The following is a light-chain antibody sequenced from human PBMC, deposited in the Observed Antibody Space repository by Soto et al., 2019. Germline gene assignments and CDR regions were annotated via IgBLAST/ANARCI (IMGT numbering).Light chain of an antibody. CDR2: DVS. Sequence: QSVLTQPRSVSGSPGQSVTISCTGTSSDVGGYNYVSWYQQHPGKAPKLMIYDVSKRPSGVPDRFSGSKSGNTASLTISGLQAEDEADYHCCSYAGNDYVFGSGTKVTVL. CDR1: SSDVGGYNY. J-gene: IGLJ1*01. CDR3: CSYAGNDYV. V-gene: IGLV2-11*01.